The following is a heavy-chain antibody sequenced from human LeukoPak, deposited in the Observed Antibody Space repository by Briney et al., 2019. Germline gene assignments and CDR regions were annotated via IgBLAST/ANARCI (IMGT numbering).Heavy chain of an antibody. CDR2: IYYSGST. Sequence: PSETLSLTCTVSGGSISSYYWSWIRQFPGKGLEWIGYIYYSGSTNYNPSLKSRVTISVDTSKNQFSLKLSSVTAADTAVYYCATSYGDFNPFDYWGQGTLVTVSS. D-gene: IGHD4-17*01. J-gene: IGHJ4*02. V-gene: IGHV4-59*12. CDR3: ATSYGDFNPFDY. CDR1: GGSISSYY.